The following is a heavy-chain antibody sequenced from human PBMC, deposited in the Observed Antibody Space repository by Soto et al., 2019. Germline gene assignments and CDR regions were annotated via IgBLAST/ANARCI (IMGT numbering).Heavy chain of an antibody. Sequence: QVQLVQSGAEVKKPGSSVKVSCKASGGTFSSYAISWVRQAPGQGLEWMGGIIPIFGTANYAQKFQGRVTITADESTSTTYMELSSLRSEDTAVYYCARNGNETDGYIYGYPLDYWCQGTLVTVSS. V-gene: IGHV1-69*12. J-gene: IGHJ4*02. CDR3: ARNGNETDGYIYGYPLDY. CDR2: IIPIFGTA. CDR1: GGTFSSYA. D-gene: IGHD5-18*01.